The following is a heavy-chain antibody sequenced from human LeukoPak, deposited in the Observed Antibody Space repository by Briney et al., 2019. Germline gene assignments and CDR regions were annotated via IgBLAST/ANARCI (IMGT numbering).Heavy chain of an antibody. CDR2: ISYDGSNK. Sequence: GGSLRLSCAASGFTFSSYAMHWVRQAPGKGLEWVAVISYDGSNKYYADSVKGRFTISRDNSKNTLYLQMNSLRAEDTAVYYCAKDSSITFGGVIVLDYRGQGTLVTVSS. V-gene: IGHV3-30-3*01. D-gene: IGHD3-16*02. CDR1: GFTFSSYA. CDR3: AKDSSITFGGVIVLDY. J-gene: IGHJ4*02.